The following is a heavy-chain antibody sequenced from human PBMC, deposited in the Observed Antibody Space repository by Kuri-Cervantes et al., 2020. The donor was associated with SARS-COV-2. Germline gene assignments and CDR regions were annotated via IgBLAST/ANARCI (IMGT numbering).Heavy chain of an antibody. CDR1: GFTFSSYA. J-gene: IGHJ4*02. Sequence: GESLKISCAASGFTFSSYAMHWVRQAPGKGLEWVALKAFDERDTHYADSVKGRFTLSRDNSKNTLYLQMNSLRPEDTALYYCARERYIMVGGVILRSEFDYWGQGTLVTVSS. D-gene: IGHD3-10*01. CDR3: ARERYIMVGGVILRSEFDY. V-gene: IGHV3-30*04. CDR2: KAFDERDT.